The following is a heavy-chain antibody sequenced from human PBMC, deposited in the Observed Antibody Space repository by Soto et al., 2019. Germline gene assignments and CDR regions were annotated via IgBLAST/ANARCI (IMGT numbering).Heavy chain of an antibody. CDR2: ISGSSGFI. V-gene: IGHV3-21*01. D-gene: IGHD6-13*01. Sequence: AGGSLRLSCAASGFTFSSYTMSWVRQAPGKGLEWVSSISGSSGFIYYADSVKGRFTISRDNAKNSLYLQMSSLRAEDTAIYYCARDLVSRSLDYWGQGTLVTVSS. CDR3: ARDLVSRSLDY. J-gene: IGHJ4*02. CDR1: GFTFSSYT.